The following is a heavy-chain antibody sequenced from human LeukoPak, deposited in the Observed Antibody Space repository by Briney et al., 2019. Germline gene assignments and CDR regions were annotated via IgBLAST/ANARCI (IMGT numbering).Heavy chain of an antibody. D-gene: IGHD2-2*01. CDR2: INPNSGGT. V-gene: IGHV1-2*02. J-gene: IGHJ6*02. CDR1: GYTFTDYY. Sequence: ASVKVSCKASGYTFTDYYVHWVRQAPGQGLEWMGWINPNSGGTEYAQKFRGRVTMTRDTSISTAYMDLSWLGSDDTAMYYCARDHCTRNSCYEDLYYGMDVWGQGTTVTVSS. CDR3: ARDHCTRNSCYEDLYYGMDV.